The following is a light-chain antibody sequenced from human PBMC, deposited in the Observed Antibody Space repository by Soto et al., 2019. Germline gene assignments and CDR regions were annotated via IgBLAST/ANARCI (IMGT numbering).Light chain of an antibody. CDR3: QEFNTYSWT. J-gene: IGKJ1*01. V-gene: IGKV1-13*02. CDR2: NVS. CDR1: QGVRSA. Sequence: ALQLTQSPSSLSASVGDRVTITCRASQGVRSALAWYQQTPGKAPQLLIYNVSTLQGGVPSRFSCSASGTDFTLTISSLQPEEFATDYCQEFNTYSWTFGQGTRVEIK.